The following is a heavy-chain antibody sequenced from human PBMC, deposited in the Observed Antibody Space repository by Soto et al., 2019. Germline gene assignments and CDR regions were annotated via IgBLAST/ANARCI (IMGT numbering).Heavy chain of an antibody. CDR1: GYTFTSYY. D-gene: IGHD1-20*01. J-gene: IGHJ5*02. V-gene: IGHV1-46*01. CDR2: INPSGGST. Sequence: GASVKVSCKASGYTFTSYYMHWVRQAPGQGLEWMGIINPSGGSTSYAQKFQGRVTMTRDTSTSTVYMELSSLRSEDTAVYYCARDLTEEPLTGTTYWFDPWGQGTLVTVSS. CDR3: ARDLTEEPLTGTTYWFDP.